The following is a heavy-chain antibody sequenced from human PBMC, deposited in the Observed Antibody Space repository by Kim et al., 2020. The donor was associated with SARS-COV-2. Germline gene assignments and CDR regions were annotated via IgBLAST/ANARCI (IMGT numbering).Heavy chain of an antibody. CDR2: INHSGST. Sequence: SETLSLTCAVYGGSFSGYYWSWIRQPPGKGLEWIGEINHSGSTNYNPSLKSRVTISVDTSKNQFSLKLSSVTAADTAVYYCARGPSRYCSSTSCYPTFYYYYYYGMDVWGQGTTVTVSS. V-gene: IGHV4-34*01. CDR1: GGSFSGYY. D-gene: IGHD2-2*01. CDR3: ARGPSRYCSSTSCYPTFYYYYYYGMDV. J-gene: IGHJ6*02.